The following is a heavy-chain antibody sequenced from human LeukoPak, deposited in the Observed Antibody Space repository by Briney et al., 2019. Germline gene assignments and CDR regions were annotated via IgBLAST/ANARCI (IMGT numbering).Heavy chain of an antibody. V-gene: IGHV3-30*18. J-gene: IGHJ3*02. D-gene: IGHD3/OR15-3a*01. Sequence: GGSLRLSCAASGFTFSSYGMHWVRQAPGKGLEWVAVISYDGSNKYYGDSLKGRFTISRDNSKNTLYLQMNSLRAEDTAVYYCAKDYWSAGLESGFDIWGQGTMVTASS. CDR1: GFTFSSYG. CDR2: ISYDGSNK. CDR3: AKDYWSAGLESGFDI.